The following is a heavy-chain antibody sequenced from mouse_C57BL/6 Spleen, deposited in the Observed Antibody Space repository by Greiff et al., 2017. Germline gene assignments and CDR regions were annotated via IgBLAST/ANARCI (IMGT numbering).Heavy chain of an antibody. D-gene: IGHD2-14*01. V-gene: IGHV14-2*01. J-gene: IGHJ2*01. CDR2: IDPEDGGT. CDR3: ARTRGYEGHYFDY. Sequence: EVQLQQSGAELVKPGASVKLSCTASGFNITDYYMHWVKQRTEQGLEWIGRIDPEDGGTNYAPKFQGKATITADTSSNTAYLQLSSLTSEDTAVYYCARTRGYEGHYFDYWGQGTTLTVSS. CDR1: GFNITDYY.